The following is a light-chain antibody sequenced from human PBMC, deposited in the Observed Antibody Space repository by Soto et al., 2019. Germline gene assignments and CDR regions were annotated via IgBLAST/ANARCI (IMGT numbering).Light chain of an antibody. CDR3: QQYGSSPGT. V-gene: IGKV3-20*01. CDR2: GAS. Sequence: EIVLTQSPGTLSLSPGERATLSCRGSQSVSSSYLAWYQQKPGQAPRLLIYGASSRATGIPDRFSGSGSGTDFTLTISSLEPEDSAVYYCQQYGSSPGTFGQGTKVEIK. CDR1: QSVSSSY. J-gene: IGKJ4*01.